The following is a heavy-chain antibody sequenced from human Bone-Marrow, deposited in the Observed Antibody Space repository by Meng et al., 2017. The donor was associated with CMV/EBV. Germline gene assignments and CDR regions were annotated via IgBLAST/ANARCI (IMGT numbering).Heavy chain of an antibody. CDR1: GFTVSSNY. CDR3: AKRGLRGWYYFDY. J-gene: IGHJ4*02. Sequence: GESLKISCAASGFTVSSNYMSWVRQAPGKGLEWVSVIYSGGSTYYADSVKGRFTISRDNSKNTLYLQMNSLRAEDTAIYYCAKRGLRGWYYFDYWGQGTLVTVSS. D-gene: IGHD6-19*01. V-gene: IGHV3-53*01. CDR2: IYSGGST.